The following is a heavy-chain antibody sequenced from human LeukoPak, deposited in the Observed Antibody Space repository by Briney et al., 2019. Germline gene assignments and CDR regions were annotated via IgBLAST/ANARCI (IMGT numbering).Heavy chain of an antibody. D-gene: IGHD1-1*01. CDR2: IYYSGST. Sequence: PSETLSLTCTVSGGSVSSGSYYWSWIRQPPGKGLEWIGYIYYSGSTNYNPSPKSRVTISVDTSRNQFSLKLSSVTAADTAMYYCATMETSTNDYRLDYWGQGTLVTVSS. J-gene: IGHJ4*02. CDR3: ATMETSTNDYRLDY. CDR1: GGSVSSGSYY. V-gene: IGHV4-61*01.